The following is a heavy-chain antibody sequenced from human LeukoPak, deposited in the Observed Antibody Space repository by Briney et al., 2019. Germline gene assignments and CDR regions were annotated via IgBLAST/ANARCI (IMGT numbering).Heavy chain of an antibody. D-gene: IGHD1-7*01. CDR2: ISAYHGNT. CDR1: GYTFTNYG. Sequence: ASVPVSCKASGYTFTNYGISWVRQAPGQGLEWMGWISAYHGNTNYAQKLQGRVTMTTDTSTSTAYMELRSLRSDDTAVYYCARWYNWNYFGYYYYYMDVWGKGTTVTVSS. J-gene: IGHJ6*03. CDR3: ARWYNWNYFGYYYYYMDV. V-gene: IGHV1-18*01.